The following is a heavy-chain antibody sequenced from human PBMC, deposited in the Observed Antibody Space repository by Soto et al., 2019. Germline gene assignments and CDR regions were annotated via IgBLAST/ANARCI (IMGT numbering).Heavy chain of an antibody. CDR3: ARSSSGWYYWFDP. J-gene: IGHJ5*02. CDR2: INAGNGNT. V-gene: IGHV1-3*01. D-gene: IGHD6-19*01. Sequence: QVQLVQSGAEVKKPGASVKVSCKASGYTFTSYAMHWVRQAPGQRLEWMGWINAGNGNTKYSQKFQGRVTITRDTSASTAYMDLSSLRSEDTAVYYCARSSSGWYYWFDPWGQGTLVTVSS. CDR1: GYTFTSYA.